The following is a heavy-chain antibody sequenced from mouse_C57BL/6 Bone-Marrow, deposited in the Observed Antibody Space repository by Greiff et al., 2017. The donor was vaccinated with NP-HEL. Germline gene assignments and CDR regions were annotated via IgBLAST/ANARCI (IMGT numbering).Heavy chain of an antibody. CDR3: ATYCSSDYDFEC. CDR1: GYTFTSYW. V-gene: IGHV1-64*01. D-gene: IGHD1-1*01. Sequence: QVQLQQPGAELVKPGASVKLSCKASGYTFTSYWMHWVKQRPGQGLEWIGMIHPNSGSTNYNEKFKSKSTLTVDKSSSTAYMQLSSLTSEDAAVYYGATYCSSDYDFECWGQGTTVTVSS. CDR2: IHPNSGST. J-gene: IGHJ2*01.